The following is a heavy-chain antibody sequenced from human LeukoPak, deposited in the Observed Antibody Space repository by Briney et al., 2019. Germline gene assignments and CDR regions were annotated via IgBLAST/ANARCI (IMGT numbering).Heavy chain of an antibody. J-gene: IGHJ5*02. CDR2: IRDSGEA. CDR3: ARDRAANQDWVEFDP. Sequence: GGSLRLSCAVSGFIVSDYYMSWVRQAPGKGLEWVGLIRDSGEAFYADFARGRFAISRDESENTLYLQMNSLRVEDTAVYFCARDRAANQDWVEFDPWGQGTPVIVSS. V-gene: IGHV3-66*03. CDR1: GFIVSDYY. D-gene: IGHD3/OR15-3a*01.